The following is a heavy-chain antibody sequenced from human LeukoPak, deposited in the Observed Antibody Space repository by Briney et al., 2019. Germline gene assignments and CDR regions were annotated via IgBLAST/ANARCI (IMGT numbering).Heavy chain of an antibody. D-gene: IGHD2-15*01. V-gene: IGHV3-30*02. CDR2: IRYDGSNK. CDR3: AKPVVAATYFDY. CDR1: GFTFSSYG. J-gene: IGHJ4*02. Sequence: PGGSLRLSCAASGFTFSSYGMHWVRQAPGKGLEWVAFIRYDGSNKYYADSVKGRFTISRDNSKNTLYLQMNSLRAEDTAVYYCAKPVVAATYFDYWGQGTLVTVSS.